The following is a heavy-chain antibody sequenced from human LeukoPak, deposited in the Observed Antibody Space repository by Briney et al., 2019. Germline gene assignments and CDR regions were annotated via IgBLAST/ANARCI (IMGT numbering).Heavy chain of an antibody. Sequence: SGGSLRLSCVAYGFTFSSYWMSWVRQAPGKGPEWVASIKQDGSEKFYVDSVKGRFTISKDNAKNSLYLQMNSLRAEDTAVYYCAREDHSKYEYWGQGTLVTVSS. CDR3: AREDHSKYEY. CDR2: IKQDGSEK. D-gene: IGHD4-11*01. V-gene: IGHV3-7*01. J-gene: IGHJ4*02. CDR1: GFTFSSYW.